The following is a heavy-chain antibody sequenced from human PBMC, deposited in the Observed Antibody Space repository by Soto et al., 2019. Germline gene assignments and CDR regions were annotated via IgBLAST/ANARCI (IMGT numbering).Heavy chain of an antibody. J-gene: IGHJ5*02. Sequence: TLSLTCTVSGGSISSYYWSWIRQPPGKGLEWIGYIYYSGSTNYNPSLKSRVTISVDTSKNQFSLKLSSVTAADTAVYYCATLGYCSSTSCYSPFDPWGQGTLVTVSS. CDR2: IYYSGST. D-gene: IGHD2-2*03. V-gene: IGHV4-59*08. CDR3: ATLGYCSSTSCYSPFDP. CDR1: GGSISSYY.